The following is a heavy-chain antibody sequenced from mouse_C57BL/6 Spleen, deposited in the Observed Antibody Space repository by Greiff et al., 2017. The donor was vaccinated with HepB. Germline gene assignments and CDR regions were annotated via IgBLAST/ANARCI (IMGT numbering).Heavy chain of an antibody. D-gene: IGHD2-1*01. J-gene: IGHJ4*01. CDR1: GFSLTSYG. CDR3: AKGGNYEDAMDY. CDR2: IWRGGST. Sequence: VQRVESGPGLVQPSQSLSITCTVSGFSLTSYGVHWVRQSPGKGLEWLGVIWRGGSTDYNAAFMSRLSITKDNSKSQVFFKMNSLQADDTAIYYCAKGGNYEDAMDYWGQGTSVTVSS. V-gene: IGHV2-5*01.